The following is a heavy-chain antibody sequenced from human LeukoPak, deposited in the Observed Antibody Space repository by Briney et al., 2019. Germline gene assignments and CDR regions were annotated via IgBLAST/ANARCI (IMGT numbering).Heavy chain of an antibody. D-gene: IGHD3-22*01. Sequence: SETLTLSCTVSGASFSSYYWNWIRQPPGKGLEWIGYIYYSGSTNYNPSLKSRVTISVDTSTKQFSLLNSSVTPADTAVYYWAARYDNSSCRYSVYGVYLCHQGT. CDR3: AARYDNSSCRYSVYGVYL. CDR2: IYYSGST. CDR1: GASFSSYY. V-gene: IGHV4-59*08. J-gene: IGHJ6*02.